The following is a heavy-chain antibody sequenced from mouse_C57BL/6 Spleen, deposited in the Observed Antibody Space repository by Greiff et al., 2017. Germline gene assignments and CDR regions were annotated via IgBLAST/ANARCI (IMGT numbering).Heavy chain of an antibody. CDR2: ISDGGSYT. CDR1: GFTFSSYA. CDR3: AREFITTVVGGFAY. V-gene: IGHV5-4*01. Sequence: EVKLMESGGGLVKPGGSLKLSCTASGFTFSSYAMSWVRQTPEKRLEWVATISDGGSYTYYPDNVKGRFTISRDNAKNNLYLQMSHLKSEDTAMYYCAREFITTVVGGFAYWGQGTLVTVSA. J-gene: IGHJ3*01. D-gene: IGHD1-1*01.